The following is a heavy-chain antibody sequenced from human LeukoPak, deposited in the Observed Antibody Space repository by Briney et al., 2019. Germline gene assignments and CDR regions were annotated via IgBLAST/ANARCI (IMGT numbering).Heavy chain of an antibody. CDR2: IHYSGST. Sequence: SETLSLTCTVSGGSIRSSSHYWVWIRQPPGKGLEWIGSIHYSGSTYYNPSLRSRVTILLDTSKNQLSLKLTSVTAADTAVYYCAGDPARATKDAFDIWGQGTMVTVSS. J-gene: IGHJ3*02. CDR3: AGDPARATKDAFDI. CDR1: GGSIRSSSHY. V-gene: IGHV4-39*07.